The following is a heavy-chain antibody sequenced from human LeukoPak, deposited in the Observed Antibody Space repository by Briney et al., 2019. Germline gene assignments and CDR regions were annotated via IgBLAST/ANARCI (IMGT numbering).Heavy chain of an antibody. CDR1: GFTFSSYA. CDR3: AKDDAWLQYGN. CDR2: ISGSGGST. Sequence: GGSLRLSCAASGFTFSSYAMSWVRQAPGKGLEWVSAISGSGGSTYYADSVKGRFTISRDNSKGTVYLQMNSLRPEDTAVYYCAKDDAWLQYGNWGRGTLVTVSS. V-gene: IGHV3-23*01. J-gene: IGHJ4*02. D-gene: IGHD5-24*01.